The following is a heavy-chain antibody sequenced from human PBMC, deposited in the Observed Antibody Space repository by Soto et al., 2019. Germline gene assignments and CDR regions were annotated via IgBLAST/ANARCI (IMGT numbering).Heavy chain of an antibody. CDR1: GYSFTSYW. CDR2: IYPDDFDT. V-gene: IGHV5-51*01. D-gene: IGHD1-1*01. CDR3: ARRVREHQAYFDD. J-gene: IGHJ4*02. Sequence: PGESLKISCKGSGYSFTSYWIGWVRQMPGKGLEWMGIIYPDDFDTRYSPSFQGQVTISADKSISTAYVQWSSLKASDTAMYYCARRVREHQAYFDDWGRGTLVTVSS.